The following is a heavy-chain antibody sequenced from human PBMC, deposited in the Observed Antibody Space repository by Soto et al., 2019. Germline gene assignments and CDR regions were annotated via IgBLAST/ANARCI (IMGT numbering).Heavy chain of an antibody. CDR2: ISRDGSYI. CDR1: GFTFSRHA. V-gene: IGHV3-30*04. Sequence: ESGGGEVQPGGSLRLSCAASGFTFSRHAIHWVRLTPGRGLEWVLAISRDGSYIYYTDSVKGRFTVSRDNSKNTVFVQMNRLIPDDTALYFCARTRNGGVADSIDSWGQGTRVTVSS. D-gene: IGHD3-3*01. CDR3: ARTRNGGVADSIDS. J-gene: IGHJ5*01.